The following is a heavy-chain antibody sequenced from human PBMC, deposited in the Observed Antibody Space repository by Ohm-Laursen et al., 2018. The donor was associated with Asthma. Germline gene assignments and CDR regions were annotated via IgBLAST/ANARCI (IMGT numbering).Heavy chain of an antibody. CDR1: GYTFSRYS. CDR2: ISTASTFI. J-gene: IGHJ1*01. Sequence: ETLSLTCSASGYTFSRYSIHWVRQVPGKGLEWVASISTASTFIYYADSVRGRFTTSRDNAKNSVYLQMNSLRADDTALYYCARIGPEWELPGREYSLHHWGQGTQVTVSS. D-gene: IGHD1-26*01. V-gene: IGHV3-21*01. CDR3: ARIGPEWELPGREYSLHH.